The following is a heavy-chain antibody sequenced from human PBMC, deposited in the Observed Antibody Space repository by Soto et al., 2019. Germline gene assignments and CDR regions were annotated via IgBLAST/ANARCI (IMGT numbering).Heavy chain of an antibody. CDR1: GGSISSYY. CDR2: IHDSGST. D-gene: IGHD1-20*01. J-gene: IGHJ6*03. Sequence: SENLSLTCTVSGGSISSYYWSWIRQPPGKRQEWSGDIHDSGSTNYNTTPKRRVTRSVETSKNQFSLKLSSVTAADTAVYFCATVLSIPGTPLYYMDVWGKGTTVTRLL. V-gene: IGHV4-59*12. CDR3: ATVLSIPGTPLYYMDV.